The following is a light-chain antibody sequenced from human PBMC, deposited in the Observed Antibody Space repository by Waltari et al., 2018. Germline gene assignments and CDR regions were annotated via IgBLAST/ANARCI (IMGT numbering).Light chain of an antibody. J-gene: IGKJ2*01. CDR3: QQYYDGRT. Sequence: EIVMTQSPATLSVSPGERATLSCRASQSNSIYLAWFQQKPGQAPRLLIYPASTRATGIPARLSGSGSGTEFTLTISSLQSEDFAVYYCQQYYDGRTFGQGTKLEIK. CDR2: PAS. V-gene: IGKV3-15*01. CDR1: QSNSIY.